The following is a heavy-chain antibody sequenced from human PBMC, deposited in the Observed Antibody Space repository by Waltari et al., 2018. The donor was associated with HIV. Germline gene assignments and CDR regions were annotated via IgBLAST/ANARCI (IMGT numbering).Heavy chain of an antibody. V-gene: IGHV1-69*01. Sequence: QVQLVQSGAEVKKPGSSVKVSCKASGGTFSSYAISWVRQAPGQGLAWMEGCIPILGTANYPQKFKGRLTITGDESTSTAYMELSSVRSEDTAVYYCARSPGYCSSTSCYEYFQHWGQGTLVTVSA. CDR2: CIPILGTA. CDR3: ARSPGYCSSTSCYEYFQH. D-gene: IGHD2-2*01. J-gene: IGHJ1*01. CDR1: GGTFSSYA.